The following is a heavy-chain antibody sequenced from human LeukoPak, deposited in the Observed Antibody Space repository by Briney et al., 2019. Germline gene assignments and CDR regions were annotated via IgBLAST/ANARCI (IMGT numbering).Heavy chain of an antibody. V-gene: IGHV1-2*02. J-gene: IGHJ4*02. CDR1: GYTFTGYY. CDR3: ARRIFGGVIVSPNDY. D-gene: IGHD3-16*02. Sequence: ASVKVSCKASGYTFTGYYMHWVRQAPPQELEEMGWINPNSGGTNYAQKFQGRVTMTRDTSINTAYMELSRLRSDDTAVYYCARRIFGGVIVSPNDYWGQGTLVTVSS. CDR2: INPNSGGT.